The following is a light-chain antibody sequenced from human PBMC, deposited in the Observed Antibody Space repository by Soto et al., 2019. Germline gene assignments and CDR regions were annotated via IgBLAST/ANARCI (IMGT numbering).Light chain of an antibody. CDR3: QQYNSYSWT. V-gene: IGKV1-5*01. CDR2: DAS. CDR1: QSVNSW. J-gene: IGKJ1*01. Sequence: DIQMTQSPSTLSASVGDIVTITCRASQSVNSWLAWFQQKPGKAPKLLIYDASILQSGVPSRFSGSGSGTEFTLTISSLQPDDFATYYCQQYNSYSWTFGQGTKVDIK.